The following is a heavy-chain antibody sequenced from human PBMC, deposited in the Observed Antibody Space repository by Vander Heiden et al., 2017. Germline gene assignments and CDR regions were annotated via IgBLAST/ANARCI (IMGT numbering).Heavy chain of an antibody. Sequence: EVQLLESGGGLVQPGGSLRLSCAASGFTFSSYAMSWVRQAPGKGLEWVSAISGSGGRTYYADAGKGRFTISRDNSKNTLYLQMKRMRAEDTAVYYFSKVAAAVLPFYFDYWGQGTMVTVYS. CDR3: SKVAAAVLPFYFDY. J-gene: IGHJ4*02. CDR2: ISGSGGRT. V-gene: IGHV3-23*01. CDR1: GFTFSSYA. D-gene: IGHD6-13*01.